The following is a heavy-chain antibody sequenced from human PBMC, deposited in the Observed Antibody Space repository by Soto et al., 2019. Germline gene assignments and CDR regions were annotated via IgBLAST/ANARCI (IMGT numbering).Heavy chain of an antibody. CDR3: AKDSHYYDSSGYADY. CDR2: ISYDGSNK. J-gene: IGHJ4*02. CDR1: GFTFSSYG. Sequence: QVPLVESGGGVVQPGRSLRLSCAASGFTFSSYGMHWVRQAPGKGLEWVAVISYDGSNKYYADSVKGRFTISRDNSKNTLYLQMNSLRAEDTAVYYCAKDSHYYDSSGYADYWGQGTLVTVSS. V-gene: IGHV3-30*18. D-gene: IGHD3-22*01.